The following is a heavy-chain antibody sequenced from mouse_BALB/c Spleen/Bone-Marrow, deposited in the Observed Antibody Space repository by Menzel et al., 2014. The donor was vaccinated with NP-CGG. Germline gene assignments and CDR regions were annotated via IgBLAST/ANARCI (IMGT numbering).Heavy chain of an antibody. CDR3: TRTYDYDEGGFDY. J-gene: IGHJ2*01. V-gene: IGHV1-69*02. D-gene: IGHD2-4*01. Sequence: QVTLKECGAELVRPGASVKLSCKASGYTFTSYWINWVKQRPGQGLEWIGNIYPSDSYTNYNQKFKDKATLTVDKSSSTAYMQLSSPTSEDSAVYYCTRTYDYDEGGFDYWGQGTTLTVSS. CDR2: IYPSDSYT. CDR1: GYTFTSYW.